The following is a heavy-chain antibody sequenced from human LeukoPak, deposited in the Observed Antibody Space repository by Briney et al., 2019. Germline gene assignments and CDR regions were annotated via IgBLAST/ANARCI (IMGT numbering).Heavy chain of an antibody. J-gene: IGHJ2*01. Sequence: SETLSLTCTVSGDSINSYYWSWIRQPPGKGLEWIGYIYHSGSTNYNPSLKSRVTISVDTSKNQFSLKLSSVTVADTAVYYCARPAADGTPAWYFDLWGRGTLVTISS. V-gene: IGHV4-59*01. CDR2: IYHSGST. CDR1: GDSINSYY. D-gene: IGHD6-13*01. CDR3: ARPAADGTPAWYFDL.